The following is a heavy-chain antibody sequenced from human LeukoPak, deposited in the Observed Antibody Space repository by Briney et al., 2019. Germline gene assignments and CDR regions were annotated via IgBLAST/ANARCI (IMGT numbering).Heavy chain of an antibody. D-gene: IGHD6-13*01. CDR3: AGEDRGLAAASH. CDR2: MYYSGNN. J-gene: IGHJ1*01. CDR1: GGSVSSGSYF. V-gene: IGHV4-61*01. Sequence: SETLSLTCTVSGGSVSSGSYFWDWIRQPPGEGLEWIGYMYYSGNNNYNPSLKSRVTISVDTSKNQFSLKLSSVTAADTAIYYCAGEDRGLAAASHWGQGTLVTVSS.